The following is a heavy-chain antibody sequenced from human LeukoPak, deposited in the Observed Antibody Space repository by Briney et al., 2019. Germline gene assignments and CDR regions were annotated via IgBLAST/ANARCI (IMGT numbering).Heavy chain of an antibody. CDR3: AKGVGDTSAGYYFDY. CDR1: GFTFSSYA. CDR2: ISGSGGRT. Sequence: GGSLRLSCAASGFTFSSYAMSWVRQAPGKRLEWVSSISGSGGRTYYADSMNGPFTISRDNSKQTLYLQMNSLRAEDTAVYYCAKGVGDTSAGYYFDYWGQGTLVTVSS. D-gene: IGHD1-26*01. V-gene: IGHV3-23*01. J-gene: IGHJ4*02.